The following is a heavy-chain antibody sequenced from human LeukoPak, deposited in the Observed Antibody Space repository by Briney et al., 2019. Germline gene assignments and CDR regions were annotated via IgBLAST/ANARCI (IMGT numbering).Heavy chain of an antibody. CDR3: ARGKRGLQASNAFDI. V-gene: IGHV3-48*03. Sequence: GGSVRLSCAASGFTFSSYEMNWVRQAPGKGLEWVSYISSSGSTIYYADSLKGRFTISRDNAKNSLYLQMNSLRAEDTAVYYCARGKRGLQASNAFDIWGQGTMVTVSS. CDR2: ISSSGSTI. J-gene: IGHJ3*02. D-gene: IGHD4-11*01. CDR1: GFTFSSYE.